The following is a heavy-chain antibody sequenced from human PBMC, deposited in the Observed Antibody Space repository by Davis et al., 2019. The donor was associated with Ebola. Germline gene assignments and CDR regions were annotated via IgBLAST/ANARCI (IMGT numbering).Heavy chain of an antibody. Sequence: VSVKVSCKASGYTFTSYDINWVRQATGQGLEWMGWMNPNSGNTGYAQKFQGRVTMTRNTSISTAYMELSSLRSEDTAVYYCARAGLAYCGGDCLNWFDPWGQGTLVTVSS. J-gene: IGHJ5*02. D-gene: IGHD2-21*01. V-gene: IGHV1-8*01. CDR3: ARAGLAYCGGDCLNWFDP. CDR1: GYTFTSYD. CDR2: MNPNSGNT.